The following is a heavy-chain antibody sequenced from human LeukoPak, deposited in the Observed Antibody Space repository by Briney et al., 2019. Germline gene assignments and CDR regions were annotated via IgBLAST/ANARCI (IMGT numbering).Heavy chain of an antibody. Sequence: PSGTLSLTCTVSGASIIGPKWWNWVRLSPGKGMEWIGEIFHSGSTHYNPSLKSRVTISVDTSKNQFSLILTSVTDADTAVYYLAPRGGWYGYAPWARGTRVTVSS. CDR2: IFHSGST. CDR1: GASIIGPKW. CDR3: APRGGWYGYAP. J-gene: IGHJ5*02. D-gene: IGHD6-19*01. V-gene: IGHV4-4*02.